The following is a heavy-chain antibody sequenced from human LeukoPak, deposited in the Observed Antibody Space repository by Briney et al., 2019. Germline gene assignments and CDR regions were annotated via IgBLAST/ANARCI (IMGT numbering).Heavy chain of an antibody. Sequence: ASVKVSCKASGYTFTSYVISWARQAPGQGLEWMGWISAYNGNTNYAQKLQGRVTMTTDTSPSTAYMELRSLRSDDTAVYYCARGRAAAIGYYYYYYMDVWGKGATVTVSS. J-gene: IGHJ6*03. D-gene: IGHD2-2*02. V-gene: IGHV1-18*01. CDR2: ISAYNGNT. CDR3: ARGRAAAIGYYYYYYMDV. CDR1: GYTFTSYV.